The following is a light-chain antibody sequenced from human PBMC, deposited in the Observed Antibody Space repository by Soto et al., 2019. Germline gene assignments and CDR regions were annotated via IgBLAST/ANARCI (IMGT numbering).Light chain of an antibody. V-gene: IGKV3-20*01. CDR1: QILSSSY. Sequence: IVLTQSPGTLSLSPGERATLSCRASQILSSSYLAWYQQKPGQAPRFLISGASNRASGTPYRFSGSASGTEFTLTISSLQPEDFAIYYCHQYDNSPLTFGGGTKVDIK. CDR3: HQYDNSPLT. J-gene: IGKJ4*01. CDR2: GAS.